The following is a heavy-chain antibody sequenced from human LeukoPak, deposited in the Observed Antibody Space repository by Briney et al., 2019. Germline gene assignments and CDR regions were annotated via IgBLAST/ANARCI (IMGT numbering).Heavy chain of an antibody. Sequence: GGSLRLSCAASGFTFSSYWMHWVRQAPGKGLVWVSRINTDGSSTSYADSVKGRFTISRDNAKNTLYLQMNSLRAEDTAVYYCARDAEYYDFWSGYTTHDAFDIWGQGTMVTVSS. J-gene: IGHJ3*02. V-gene: IGHV3-74*01. CDR1: GFTFSSYW. CDR3: ARDAEYYDFWSGYTTHDAFDI. CDR2: INTDGSST. D-gene: IGHD3-3*01.